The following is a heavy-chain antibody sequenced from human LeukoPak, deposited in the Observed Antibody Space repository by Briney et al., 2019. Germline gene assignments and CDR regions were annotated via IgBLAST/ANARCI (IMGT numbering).Heavy chain of an antibody. J-gene: IGHJ4*02. CDR1: GYTFTSYD. V-gene: IGHV1-8*01. CDR3: ARDPTAKYPLDY. CDR2: MNPNRINT. Sequence: ASVKVSCKASGYTFTSYDINWVRQATGQGLEWMGWMNPNRINTGYAQKFQGRVTLTRDTSISTAYMELSSLRSEDTAVYYCARDPTAKYPLDYWGQGTLVTVSS. D-gene: IGHD2/OR15-2a*01.